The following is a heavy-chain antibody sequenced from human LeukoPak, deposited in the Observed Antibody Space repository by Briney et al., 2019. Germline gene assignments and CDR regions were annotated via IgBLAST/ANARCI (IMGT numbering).Heavy chain of an antibody. J-gene: IGHJ4*02. CDR2: INHSGST. V-gene: IGHV4-34*01. CDR1: GGSFSGYY. Sequence: SETLSLTCAVYGGSFSGYYWNWIRQPPGKGLEWIGEINHSGSTNYNPSLKSRVTISVDTSKNQFSLKLSSVTAADTAVYYCARDGLWFGELLYTKPLDYWGQGTLVTVSS. D-gene: IGHD3-10*01. CDR3: ARDGLWFGELLYTKPLDY.